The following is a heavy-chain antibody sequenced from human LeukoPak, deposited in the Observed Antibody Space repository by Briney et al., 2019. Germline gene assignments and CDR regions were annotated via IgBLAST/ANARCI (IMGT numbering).Heavy chain of an antibody. V-gene: IGHV3-74*01. CDR1: GFTFNRYW. CDR2: IISDGSST. CDR3: AREDVDITVATSGAFDI. D-gene: IGHD6-19*01. Sequence: GGSLRLFCAASGFTFNRYWMHWVRQAPGKGLVWVSRIISDGSSTNYADSVKGRFTISRDNAKNTLYLQMNSLRAEDTAVYYCAREDVDITVATSGAFDIWGQGTMVTVSS. J-gene: IGHJ3*02.